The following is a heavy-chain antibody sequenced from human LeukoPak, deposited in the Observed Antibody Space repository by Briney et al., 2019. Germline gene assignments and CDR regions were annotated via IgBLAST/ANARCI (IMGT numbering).Heavy chain of an antibody. V-gene: IGHV3-43D*03. CDR2: ISWDGGST. CDR3: AKDIGHYYYMDV. Sequence: GGSLRLSCAASGFTFDDYAMHWVRQAPGKGLEWVSLISWDGGSTYYADSVKGRFTISRDNSKNSLYLQMNSLRGEDTALYYCAKDIGHYYYMDVWGKGTTVTVSS. CDR1: GFTFDDYA. J-gene: IGHJ6*03.